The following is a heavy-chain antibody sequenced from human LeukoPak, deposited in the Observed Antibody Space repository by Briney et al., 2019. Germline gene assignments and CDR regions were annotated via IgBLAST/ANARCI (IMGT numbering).Heavy chain of an antibody. CDR2: INPNSGGT. V-gene: IGHV1-2*02. CDR3: ARLASLYDSSGYYWGDY. D-gene: IGHD3-22*01. J-gene: IGHJ4*02. Sequence: ASVKVSCKASGYTFTNYGISWVRQAPGQGLEWMGWINPNSGGTNYAQKFQGRVTMTRDTSISTAYMELSRLRSDDTAVYYCARLASLYDSSGYYWGDYWGQGTLVTVSS. CDR1: GYTFTNYG.